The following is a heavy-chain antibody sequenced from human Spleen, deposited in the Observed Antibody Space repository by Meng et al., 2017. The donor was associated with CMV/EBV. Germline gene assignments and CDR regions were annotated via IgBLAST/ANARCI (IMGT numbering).Heavy chain of an antibody. J-gene: IGHJ4*02. D-gene: IGHD3-3*01. CDR2: ISSSGSSI. CDR3: ARGREDYDFWGGSHRWAYFFDL. V-gene: IGHV3-48*03. CDR1: AFTFSVYE. Sequence: GGSLRLSCAASAFTFSVYEMNWVRQAPGKGPEWASYISSSGSSIYYADSLRGRFTISRDNAKNSLYLQMNSLRAEDTAVYFCARGREDYDFWGGSHRWAYFFDLWGQGTLVTVSS.